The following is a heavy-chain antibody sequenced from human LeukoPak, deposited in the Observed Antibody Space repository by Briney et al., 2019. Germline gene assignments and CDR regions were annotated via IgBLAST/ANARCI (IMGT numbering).Heavy chain of an antibody. CDR3: ARDGPTAAPFDY. Sequence: ASVTVSCMASRYRLTRYDMHWVRQAPGQGLEWMGIINPSGGSTSYAQRFQGRVAMTRDTSTTTVYMEVNSLTSEDAAVYFCARDGPTAAPFDYWGQGTLVTVSS. V-gene: IGHV1-46*01. J-gene: IGHJ4*02. CDR1: RYRLTRYD. CDR2: INPSGGST. D-gene: IGHD2-2*01.